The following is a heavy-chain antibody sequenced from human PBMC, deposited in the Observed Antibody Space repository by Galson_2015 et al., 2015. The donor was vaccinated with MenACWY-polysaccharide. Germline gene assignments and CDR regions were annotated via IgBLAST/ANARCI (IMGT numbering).Heavy chain of an antibody. CDR2: ISKSGDSI. Sequence: SPRLSCAASGFSLGAWYMSWARQAPGKGLEWLSYISKSGDSIYYGDSVQGGFASSRYITKNSVYLQRTSVDVGDTAVYYCARGHDVFDVWGQGTAVTVSS. D-gene: IGHD3-16*01. V-gene: IGHV3-11*01. CDR3: ARGHDVFDV. J-gene: IGHJ6*02. CDR1: GFSLGAWY.